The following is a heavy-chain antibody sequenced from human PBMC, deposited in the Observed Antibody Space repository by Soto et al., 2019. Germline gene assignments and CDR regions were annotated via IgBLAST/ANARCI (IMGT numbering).Heavy chain of an antibody. CDR1: GFTFSSYG. D-gene: IGHD2-21*02. CDR2: ISYDGSNK. CDR3: AKGSSVGVTAIGCWYFGL. Sequence: QVQLVESGGGVVQPGRSLRLSCAASGFTFSSYGMHWVRQAPGKGLEWVAVISYDGSNKYYADSVKGRFTISRDNSKNTLHLRMNSLRAEDTAVYYCAKGSSVGVTAIGCWYFGLWGPGTLGNVS. V-gene: IGHV3-30*18. J-gene: IGHJ2*01.